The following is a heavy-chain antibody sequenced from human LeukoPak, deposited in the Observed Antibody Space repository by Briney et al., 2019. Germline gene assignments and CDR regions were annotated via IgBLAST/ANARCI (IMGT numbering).Heavy chain of an antibody. CDR3: ARGDAPSLFDY. Sequence: GGSLRLSCAASGFTFSSYSMNWVRQAPGKGLEWVSYISSSSSTIYYADSVKGRFTISRDNAKNSLYLQMNSLRAEDTAVYYCARGDAPSLFDYWGQGTLVTASS. CDR2: ISSSSSTI. J-gene: IGHJ4*02. V-gene: IGHV3-48*04. D-gene: IGHD3-10*01. CDR1: GFTFSSYS.